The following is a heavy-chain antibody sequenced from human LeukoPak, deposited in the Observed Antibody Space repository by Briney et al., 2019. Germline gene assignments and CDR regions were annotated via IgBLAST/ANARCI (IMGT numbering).Heavy chain of an antibody. J-gene: IGHJ4*02. D-gene: IGHD3-10*01. CDR3: ARAITMVRGVSNLYFDY. V-gene: IGHV4-31*03. Sequence: SETLSLTCTVSGVPVSSGGYYWSWLRQHPGKGLEWIGYIYYSGSTYYNPSLKCRVTISVDTSKNQFSLKLSSVTAADTAVYYCARAITMVRGVSNLYFDYWGQGTLVTVSS. CDR1: GVPVSSGGYY. CDR2: IYYSGST.